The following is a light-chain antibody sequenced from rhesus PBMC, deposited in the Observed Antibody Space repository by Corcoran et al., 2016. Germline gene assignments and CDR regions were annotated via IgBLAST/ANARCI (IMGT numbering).Light chain of an antibody. CDR1: ENVNNY. J-gene: IGKJ4*01. V-gene: IGKV1-74*01. CDR2: KAS. CDR3: QQYNSDPLT. Sequence: DIQMTQSPSSLSASVGDRVTITCRASENVNNYLNWYQQKPGKAPKLLIYKASTLQSGVPSRFSGSGSGTEFTLTISSLQPEDFATYYCQQYNSDPLTFGGGTKVEIK.